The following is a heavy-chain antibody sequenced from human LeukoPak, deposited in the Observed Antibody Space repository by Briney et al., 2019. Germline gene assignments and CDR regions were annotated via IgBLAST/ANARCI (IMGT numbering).Heavy chain of an antibody. J-gene: IGHJ4*02. D-gene: IGHD4-23*01. CDR1: GYTLTELS. CDR3: ARDGGYGGNRILDY. V-gene: IGHV1-24*01. CDR2: FDPEDGET. Sequence: ASVKVSCKVSGYTLTELSMHWVRQAPGKGLEWMGGFDPEDGETIYAQKFQGRVTITADKSTSTAYMELSSLRSEDTAVYYCARDGGYGGNRILDYWGQGTLVTVSS.